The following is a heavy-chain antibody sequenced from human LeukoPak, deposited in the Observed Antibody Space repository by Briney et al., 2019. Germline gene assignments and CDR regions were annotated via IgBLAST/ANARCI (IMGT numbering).Heavy chain of an antibody. J-gene: IGHJ5*02. V-gene: IGHV4-59*01. CDR3: AREGHDSSGYETHWFDP. CDR1: GGSIGSYY. CDR2: IHYSGSS. Sequence: SETLSLTCTVSGGSIGSYYWSWIRQPPGKGLEWIAYIHYSGSSNYNPSLKSRVTISVDTSKNQFSLKVSSVTAADTAVYYCAREGHDSSGYETHWFDPWGQGTLVTVSS. D-gene: IGHD3-22*01.